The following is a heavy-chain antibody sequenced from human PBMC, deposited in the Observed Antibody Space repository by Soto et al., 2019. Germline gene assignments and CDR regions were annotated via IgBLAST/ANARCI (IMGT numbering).Heavy chain of an antibody. CDR1: GYTFTSYG. CDR3: VRSRYYYDSSGYLPLDY. V-gene: IGHV1-18*01. CDR2: ISAYNGNT. D-gene: IGHD3-22*01. J-gene: IGHJ4*02. Sequence: ASVKVSCTASGYTFTSYGISWVRQAPGQGLEWMGWISAYNGNTNYAQKLQGRVTMTTDTSTSTAYMELRSLRSDDTAVYYCVRSRYYYDSSGYLPLDYWGQGTLVTVSS.